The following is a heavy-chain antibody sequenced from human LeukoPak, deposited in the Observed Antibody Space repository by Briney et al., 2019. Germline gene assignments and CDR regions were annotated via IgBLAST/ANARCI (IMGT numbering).Heavy chain of an antibody. CDR2: ISSSSNTI. CDR3: ARVGMRWTSDY. V-gene: IGHV3-48*01. Sequence: GGSLRLSCSSPGFIFSTYNMNWVRQAPGKWLDWVSYISSSSNTIYYADSVMGRFTISRDNAKNSLYMKMNRLRAEDTAVYYCARVGMRWTSDYWGQGTLVTVSS. J-gene: IGHJ4*02. CDR1: GFIFSTYN. D-gene: IGHD2-8*01.